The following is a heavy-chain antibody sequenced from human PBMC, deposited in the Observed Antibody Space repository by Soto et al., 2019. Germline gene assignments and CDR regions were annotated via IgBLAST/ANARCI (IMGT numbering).Heavy chain of an antibody. Sequence: GGSLRLSCAASGFTFSSYSMVWVRQAPGKGLEWVSCIFVSSTTIYYADSVKGRFTVSRDNAQNSLFLLMNSLRAEDTAVYYCARDRDWAFDYWGRGTLVTVSS. CDR3: ARDRDWAFDY. J-gene: IGHJ4*02. D-gene: IGHD3-9*01. CDR2: IFVSSTTI. CDR1: GFTFSSYS. V-gene: IGHV3-48*04.